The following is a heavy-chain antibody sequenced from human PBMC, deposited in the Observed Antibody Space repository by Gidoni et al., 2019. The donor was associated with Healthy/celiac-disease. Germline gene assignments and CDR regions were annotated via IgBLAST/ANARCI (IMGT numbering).Heavy chain of an antibody. CDR2: ISGSGGST. J-gene: IGHJ4*02. CDR1: GFTFSSYA. Sequence: EVQLLESGGGLVQPGGSLRLSCAASGFTFSSYAMSWVRQAPGKGLEWVSAISGSGGSTYYADSVKGRFTISRDNSKNTLYLQMNSLRAEDTAVYYCRGFQQLVRGSEGYWGQGTLVTVSS. D-gene: IGHD6-13*01. V-gene: IGHV3-23*01. CDR3: RGFQQLVRGSEGY.